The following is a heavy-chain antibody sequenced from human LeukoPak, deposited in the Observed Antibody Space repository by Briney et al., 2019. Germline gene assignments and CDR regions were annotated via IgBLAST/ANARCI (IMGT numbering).Heavy chain of an antibody. Sequence: SDTLSLTCTVSVRPISSGSYYWSWIRQPAGKGLEWIGRIYTSRSTNYNPSLKSRVTISVDTSKNQFCLKLSSVTAADTAVYYCERGYCSGGSCLYDYWGQGTLVTVSS. CDR2: IYTSRST. CDR3: ERGYCSGGSCLYDY. J-gene: IGHJ4*02. V-gene: IGHV4-61*02. CDR1: VRPISSGSYY. D-gene: IGHD2-15*01.